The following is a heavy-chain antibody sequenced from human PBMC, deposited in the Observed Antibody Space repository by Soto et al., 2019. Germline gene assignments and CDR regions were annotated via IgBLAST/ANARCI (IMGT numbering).Heavy chain of an antibody. CDR3: ARDTGSGSYYYSGMDV. V-gene: IGHV4-59*01. Sequence: SETLSLTSTVSGGSISSYYWSWIRQPPGKGLEWIAYMSYSGSTKYNPSLKSRVTISVDTSKNQCSLKLSSVTAADTAVYYCARDTGSGSYYYSGMDVWGQGTTVTVSS. CDR1: GGSISSYY. CDR2: MSYSGST. J-gene: IGHJ6*02. D-gene: IGHD1-26*01.